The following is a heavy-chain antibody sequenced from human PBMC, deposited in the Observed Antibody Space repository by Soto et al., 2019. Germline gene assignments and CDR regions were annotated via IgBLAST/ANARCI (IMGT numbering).Heavy chain of an antibody. CDR2: IWSDGSNR. Sequence: PGGSLRLSCTASGFTFSSYGMHWVRQAPGKGLEWVALIWSDGSNRYYTDSVKGRFTISRDDSKNTLYLQMNSLRAEDTAVYYCAKEDNCYHKDVWGQGTTDTVSS. CDR3: AKEDNCYHKDV. V-gene: IGHV3-33*06. CDR1: GFTFSSYG. J-gene: IGHJ6*02.